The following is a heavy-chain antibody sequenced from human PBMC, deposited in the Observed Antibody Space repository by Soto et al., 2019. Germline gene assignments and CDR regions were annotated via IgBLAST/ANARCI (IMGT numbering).Heavy chain of an antibody. J-gene: IGHJ5*02. Sequence: SETLSLTCTVSGGSISSYYWSWIRQPPGKGLEWIGDIYYSGTTNYNPSLKSRVSMSVDTSKKQFSLKLRSVTAADTAVYYCVRDGTKTLRDWFDPWGQGISFTVSS. CDR2: IYYSGTT. CDR1: GGSISSYY. V-gene: IGHV4-59*12. CDR3: VRDGTKTLRDWFDP. D-gene: IGHD1-1*01.